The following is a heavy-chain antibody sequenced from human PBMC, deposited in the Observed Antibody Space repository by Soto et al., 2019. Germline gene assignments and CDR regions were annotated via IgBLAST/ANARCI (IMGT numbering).Heavy chain of an antibody. V-gene: IGHV3-30*18. D-gene: IGHD1-26*01. CDR1: GFTFSSYA. Sequence: QVQLVESGGGVVQSGRSLRLSCAASGFTFSSYAMHWVRQAPGKGLAWVAVITYDGSNEHYADSVKGRFTISRDNSKNTLYLQMNSLRAEDTAMYYCAKDGPYSGNYPYYFDYWGQGALVTASP. J-gene: IGHJ4*02. CDR3: AKDGPYSGNYPYYFDY. CDR2: ITYDGSNE.